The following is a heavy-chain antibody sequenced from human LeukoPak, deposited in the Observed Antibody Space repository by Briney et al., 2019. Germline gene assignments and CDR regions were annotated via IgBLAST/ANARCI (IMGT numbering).Heavy chain of an antibody. CDR1: GGSFSGYY. V-gene: IGHV4-34*01. Sequence: ASDTLSLTSAVYGGSFSGYYWSWIRQPPGTGLEWIGEINHSGSTNYNPSLKSRVTISVDTSKNQFSLKLSSVTAADTAVYYCARGSSWYQTNFDYWGQGTLVTVSS. D-gene: IGHD6-13*01. CDR2: INHSGST. J-gene: IGHJ4*02. CDR3: ARGSSWYQTNFDY.